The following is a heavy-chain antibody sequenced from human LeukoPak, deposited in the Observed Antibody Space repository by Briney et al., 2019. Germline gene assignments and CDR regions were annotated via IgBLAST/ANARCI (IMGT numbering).Heavy chain of an antibody. V-gene: IGHV3-21*01. Sequence: GGSLRLSCAASGFTFSSYSMNWGREAAGKGREWGSSISSSSSYIYYADSVKGRFTISRDNAKNSLYLQMNSLRAEDTAVYYCARDIISLGAFDYWGQGTLVTVSS. J-gene: IGHJ4*02. CDR1: GFTFSSYS. D-gene: IGHD3-16*01. CDR3: ARDIISLGAFDY. CDR2: ISSSSSYI.